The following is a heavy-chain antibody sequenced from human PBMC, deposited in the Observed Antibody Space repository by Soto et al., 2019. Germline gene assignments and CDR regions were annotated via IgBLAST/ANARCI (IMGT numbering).Heavy chain of an antibody. Sequence: EMHLVESGGGLVQPGGSLRLSCAASGFTFSGHWMSWVRQAPGKGLEWVAHIKQDGSETFYVGSVKGRFTISRDNAKNSLDLQMNSLRAEDTALYYCARDRAFCSGTNCRRGSIYYYYMDVWGNGTTVTVSS. CDR1: GFTFSGHW. V-gene: IGHV3-7*01. CDR2: IKQDGSET. J-gene: IGHJ6*03. CDR3: ARDRAFCSGTNCRRGSIYYYYMDV. D-gene: IGHD2-2*01.